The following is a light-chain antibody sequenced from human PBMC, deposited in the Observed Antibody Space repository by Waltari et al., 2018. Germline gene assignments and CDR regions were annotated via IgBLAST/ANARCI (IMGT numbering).Light chain of an antibody. CDR3: TTWHNNAWV. CDR1: SGISLGYCH. Sequence: QPVLTQPTSLSASPGASVRIPCTLRSGISLGYCHIHWYPQKPRSPPRYLLYYYSDSNKGRGSGVPSRFSGSKDASANAGILLISGLQSEDEADYYCTTWHNNAWVFGGGTRLTVL. V-gene: IGLV5-37*01. CDR2: YYSDSNK. J-gene: IGLJ3*02.